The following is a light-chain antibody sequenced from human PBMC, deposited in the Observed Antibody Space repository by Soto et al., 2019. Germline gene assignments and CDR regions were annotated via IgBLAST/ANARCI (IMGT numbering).Light chain of an antibody. CDR1: SGSIASNY. V-gene: IGLV6-57*04. CDR3: QSYDSSIYVV. J-gene: IGLJ2*01. Sequence: NFMLTQPHSVSESPGKTVTISCTRSSGSIASNYVQWYQQRPGSAPTTVIYEDNKRPSGVPDRFSVSIDSSSNSASLTISGLKTEDEADYYCQSYDSSIYVVFGGGTKLTVL. CDR2: EDN.